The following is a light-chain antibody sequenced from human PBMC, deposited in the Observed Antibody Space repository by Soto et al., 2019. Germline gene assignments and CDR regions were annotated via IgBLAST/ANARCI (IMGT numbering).Light chain of an antibody. CDR1: TSDIGAYNY. J-gene: IGLJ3*02. CDR3: SSYTTINTVVL. Sequence: QSVLTQPASVSGSPGQSITFSCTGTTSDIGAYNYVSWYQHHPGKAPKLLIYDVTARPSAVSDRFSGSKSGTTASLTISGLQAEDEADYFCSSYTTINTVVLFGGGTKLTVL. CDR2: DVT. V-gene: IGLV2-14*03.